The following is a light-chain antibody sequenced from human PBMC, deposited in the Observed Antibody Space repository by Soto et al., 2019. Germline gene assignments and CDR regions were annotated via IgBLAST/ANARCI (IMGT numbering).Light chain of an antibody. Sequence: EIVLTQSPGTLSLSPGERATLSCRTSQSVSSSYLAWYQQKPGQPPRLLIYDTSSRATGIPDRFSGSGSGTDFTLTISRLEPEDFSVYYCQHYGTSERAFGQGTKVDIK. CDR1: QSVSSSY. J-gene: IGKJ1*01. V-gene: IGKV3-20*01. CDR2: DTS. CDR3: QHYGTSERA.